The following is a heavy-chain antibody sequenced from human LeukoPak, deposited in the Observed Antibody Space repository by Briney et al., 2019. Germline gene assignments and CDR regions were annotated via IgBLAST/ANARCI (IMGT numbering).Heavy chain of an antibody. CDR1: GGSFSGYY. J-gene: IGHJ4*02. D-gene: IGHD3-16*01. V-gene: IGHV4-34*01. CDR3: ARTNDYYGFDY. CDR2: INHSGST. Sequence: SETLSLTCAVYGGSFSGYYGSWIRQPPGKGLEWIGEINHSGSTNYNPSLKSRVTISVDTSKNQFSLKLSSVTAADTAVYYCARTNDYYGFDYWGQGTLVTVSS.